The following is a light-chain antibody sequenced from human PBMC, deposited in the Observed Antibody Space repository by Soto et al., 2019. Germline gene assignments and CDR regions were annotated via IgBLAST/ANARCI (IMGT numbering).Light chain of an antibody. CDR3: AAWDDSLRGRL. CDR2: RND. V-gene: IGLV1-47*01. Sequence: QSVLTQPRSASGTPGQRVTISRSGSSSNVGVNFVYWYQHLPGTAPKLLIYRNDQRPSGVPDRFSGSKSGTSSSLAISGLRYEDEADYYCAAWDDSLRGRLFGTGTKVTVL. J-gene: IGLJ1*01. CDR1: SSNVGVNF.